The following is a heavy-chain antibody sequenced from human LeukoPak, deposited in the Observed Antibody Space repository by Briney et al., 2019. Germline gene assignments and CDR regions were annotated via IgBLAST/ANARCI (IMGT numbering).Heavy chain of an antibody. Sequence: GGSLRLSFAASGFPFNNYWMSWVRQAPGKGLEWVANINQGGNEKYYVDSVRGRFTISRDNAKNSLYLQMNSLRDEDTSVYYCARDFGTTGYDLYDYWGQGTLVTVSS. CDR1: GFPFNNYW. D-gene: IGHD3-9*01. CDR3: ARDFGTTGYDLYDY. J-gene: IGHJ4*02. V-gene: IGHV3-7*01. CDR2: INQGGNEK.